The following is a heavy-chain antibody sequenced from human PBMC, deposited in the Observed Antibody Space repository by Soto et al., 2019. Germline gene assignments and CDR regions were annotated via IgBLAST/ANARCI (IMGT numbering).Heavy chain of an antibody. Sequence: QVQLVQSGAEVKKPGASVKVSCKASGYTFTTYGISWVRPAPGQGLEWMGWINGYNGNTNYAQKLQGRVTMTTDTSTSTAYMELRSLRSDDTAVYYCARDPVAVTYFDYWGHGTLVTVSS. D-gene: IGHD6-19*01. CDR1: GYTFTTYG. V-gene: IGHV1-18*01. CDR3: ARDPVAVTYFDY. J-gene: IGHJ4*01. CDR2: INGYNGNT.